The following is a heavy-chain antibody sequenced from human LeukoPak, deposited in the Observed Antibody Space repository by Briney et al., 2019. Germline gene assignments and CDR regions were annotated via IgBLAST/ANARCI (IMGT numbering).Heavy chain of an antibody. CDR2: IWYDGSNK. J-gene: IGHJ4*02. CDR3: ARDKTSGGDYFFDY. V-gene: IGHV3-33*01. CDR1: GFTFSSYG. Sequence: PGGSLRLSCAASGFTFSSYGMHWVRHAPGKGLEGVAVIWYDGSNKYYADSVKGRFTISRDNSKNTLYLQMNSLRAEDTAVYYCARDKTSGGDYFFDYWGQGTLVTVSS. D-gene: IGHD4-17*01.